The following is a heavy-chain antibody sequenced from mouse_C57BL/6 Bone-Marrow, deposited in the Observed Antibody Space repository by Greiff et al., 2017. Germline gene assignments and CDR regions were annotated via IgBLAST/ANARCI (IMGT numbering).Heavy chain of an antibody. J-gene: IGHJ4*01. CDR3: SRRDGYYYYAMDY. D-gene: IGHD2-3*01. CDR2: IDPNSGGT. V-gene: IGHV1-72*01. CDR1: GYTFTSYW. Sequence: VQLQQPGAELVKPGASVKLSCKASGYTFTSYWMHWVKQRPERSLEWIGRIDPNSGGTKYTEKFTSKATLTVDKHTSTAYMQLSSLPYEASAVYYCSRRDGYYYYAMDYWGQGTSVTVSS.